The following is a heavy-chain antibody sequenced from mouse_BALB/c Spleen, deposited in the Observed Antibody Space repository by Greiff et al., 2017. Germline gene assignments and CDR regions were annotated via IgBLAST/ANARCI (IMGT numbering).Heavy chain of an antibody. CDR2: ISTYYGDA. D-gene: IGHD1-1*01. V-gene: IGHV1S137*01. Sequence: QVQLQQSGAELVRPGVSVKISCKGSGYTFTDYAMHWVKQSHAKSLEWIGVISTYYGDASYNQKFKGKATMTVDKSSSTAYMELARLTSEDSAIYYCARRGYGSSPWFAYWGQGTLVTVSA. CDR3: ARRGYGSSPWFAY. CDR1: GYTFTDYA. J-gene: IGHJ3*01.